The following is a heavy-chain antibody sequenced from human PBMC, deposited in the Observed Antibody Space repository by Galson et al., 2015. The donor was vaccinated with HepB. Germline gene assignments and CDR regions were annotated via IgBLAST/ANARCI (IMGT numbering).Heavy chain of an antibody. CDR1: GFTFGDYA. CDR2: IRSKAYGGTT. D-gene: IGHD6-19*01. V-gene: IGHV3-49*03. CDR3: TSHSSGWEAESDY. Sequence: SLRLSCAASGFTFGDYAMSWFRQAPGKGLEWVGFIRSKAYGGTTEYAASVKGRFTISRDDSKSIAYLQMNSLKTEDTAVYYCTSHSSGWEAESDYWGQGTLVTVSS. J-gene: IGHJ4*02.